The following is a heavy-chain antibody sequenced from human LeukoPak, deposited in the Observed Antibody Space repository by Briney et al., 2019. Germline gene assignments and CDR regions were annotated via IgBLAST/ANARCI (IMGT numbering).Heavy chain of an antibody. CDR2: IYHSGTT. V-gene: IGHV4-4*02. Sequence: PSGTLSLTCAVSGGSISSSNWWIWVRQPPGKGLEWIGEIYHSGTTNYNPSLKSRVTISVDKSKNQFSLNLTSVTAADTAIYYCARRPRGGVPAAYNWFDPWGQGTLVSVSS. D-gene: IGHD6-13*01. CDR1: GGSISSSNW. J-gene: IGHJ5*02. CDR3: ARRPRGGVPAAYNWFDP.